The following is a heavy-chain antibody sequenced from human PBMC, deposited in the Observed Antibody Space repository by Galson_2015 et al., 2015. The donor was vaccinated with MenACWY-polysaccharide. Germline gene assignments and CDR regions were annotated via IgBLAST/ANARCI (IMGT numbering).Heavy chain of an antibody. V-gene: IGHV2-5*01. CDR2: IYWNNDD. D-gene: IGHD3-16*01. CDR3: AHSRGGILVPFDY. CDR1: GFSLSTGGVG. Sequence: PALVKPTQTLTLTCTFSGFSLSTGGVGVAWLRQPPGKALEWLALIYWNNDDHYSPSLENRLTITKDTSKSQVVLTMTNMDPVDTATYYCAHSRGGILVPFDYWGQGILVAVAS. J-gene: IGHJ4*02.